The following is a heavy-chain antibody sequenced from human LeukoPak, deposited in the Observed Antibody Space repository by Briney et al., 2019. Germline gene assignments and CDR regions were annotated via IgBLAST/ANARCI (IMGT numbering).Heavy chain of an antibody. Sequence: SETLSLTCAVYGGSFSGYYWSWIRQPPGKGLEWIGEINHSGSTNYNPSLKSRVTISVDTSKNQFSLKLTSVTAADTAVYYCARHYDSSGHWFYFDYWGQGTLVTVSS. D-gene: IGHD3-22*01. J-gene: IGHJ4*02. CDR1: GGSFSGYY. CDR3: ARHYDSSGHWFYFDY. V-gene: IGHV4-34*01. CDR2: INHSGST.